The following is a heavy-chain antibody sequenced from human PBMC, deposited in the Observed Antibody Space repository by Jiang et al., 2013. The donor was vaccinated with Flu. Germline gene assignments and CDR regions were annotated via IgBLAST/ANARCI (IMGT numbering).Heavy chain of an antibody. D-gene: IGHD5-12*01. CDR1: GYSISSGYY. CDR3: ARDPWGYSGYDRVPYYFDY. CDR2: IYHSGST. V-gene: IGHV4-38-2*02. J-gene: IGHJ4*02. Sequence: LLKPSETLSLTCTVSGYSISSGYYWGWIRQPPGKGLEWIGSIYHSGSTYYNPSLKSRVTISVDTSKNQFSLKLSSVTAADTAVYYCARDPWGYSGYDRVPYYFDYWGQGTLVTVSS.